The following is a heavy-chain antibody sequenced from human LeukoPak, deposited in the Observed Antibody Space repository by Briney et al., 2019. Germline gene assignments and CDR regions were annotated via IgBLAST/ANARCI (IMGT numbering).Heavy chain of an antibody. D-gene: IGHD3-22*01. J-gene: IGHJ4*02. CDR2: ISSSGSTI. Sequence: GGSLRLSCAASGFTFSDHYMSWIRQAPGKGLEWVSYISSSGSTIYYADSVKGRFTISRDNAKNSLYLQMNSLRAEDTAVYYCARDFAPSKAHNYYDSSGYYYRDYWGQGTLVTVSS. V-gene: IGHV3-11*04. CDR1: GFTFSDHY. CDR3: ARDFAPSKAHNYYDSSGYYYRDY.